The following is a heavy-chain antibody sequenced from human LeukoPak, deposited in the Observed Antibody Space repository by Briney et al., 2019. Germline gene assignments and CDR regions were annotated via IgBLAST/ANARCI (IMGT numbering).Heavy chain of an antibody. V-gene: IGHV3-7*03. D-gene: IGHD1-26*01. CDR1: GFTFSSYW. CDR2: IKQDGSEK. CDR3: ARFGVGATMDYYFDY. J-gene: IGHJ4*02. Sequence: PGGSLRLSCAASGFTFSSYWMSWVRQAPGKGLEWVANIKQDGSEKYYVDSVKGRFTISRGNAKNSLYLQTNSLRAEDTAVYYCARFGVGATMDYYFDYWGQGTLVTVSS.